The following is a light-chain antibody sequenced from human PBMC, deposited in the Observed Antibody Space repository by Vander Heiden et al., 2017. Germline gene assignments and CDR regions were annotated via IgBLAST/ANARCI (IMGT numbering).Light chain of an antibody. J-gene: IGKJ4*01. CDR2: AAT. Sequence: LRMTRSPSSLSASVGDRVTITCRASQSISDYLNWYQQKPGKAPKLLIYAATSLQSGVPLRFRGSGSGTDFTLTISSLQPEDFATYYCQQSYSNPLTFGGGTKVEIK. CDR3: QQSYSNPLT. V-gene: IGKV1-39*01. CDR1: QSISDY.